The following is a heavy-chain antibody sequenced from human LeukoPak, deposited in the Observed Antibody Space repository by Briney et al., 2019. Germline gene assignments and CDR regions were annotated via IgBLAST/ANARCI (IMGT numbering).Heavy chain of an antibody. Sequence: GGSLRLSCAASGFTFGSFGMHWVRQAPGNGLEWVAFIRYDGSNKKYADAVTGRFTISRDNSKNTLYLQMSSLRAEDTAVYYCAKRPGEDDLDYWGQGTLVTVSS. J-gene: IGHJ4*02. CDR2: IRYDGSNK. CDR1: GFTFGSFG. CDR3: AKRPGEDDLDY. V-gene: IGHV3-30*02. D-gene: IGHD1-1*01.